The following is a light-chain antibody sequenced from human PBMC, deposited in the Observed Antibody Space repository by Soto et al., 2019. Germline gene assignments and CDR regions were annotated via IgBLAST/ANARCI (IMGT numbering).Light chain of an antibody. J-gene: IGKJ1*01. CDR1: QDIRFN. CDR2: SSS. Sequence: DVQMPQSPSSLSASVGDIVTITCRASQDIRFNLGWFQQKPGEGPKRLIYSSSDLQSGVPSRFSANSSGTEFTLIINGLQPEDSASYFCLQHNTYPWTFGLGTKV. V-gene: IGKV1-17*01. CDR3: LQHNTYPWT.